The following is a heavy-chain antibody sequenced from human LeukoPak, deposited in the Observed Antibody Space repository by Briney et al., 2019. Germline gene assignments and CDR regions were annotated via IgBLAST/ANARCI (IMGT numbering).Heavy chain of an antibody. CDR1: GYSISSGYY. J-gene: IGHJ5*02. V-gene: IGHV4-38-2*02. D-gene: IGHD3-10*01. Sequence: SETLSLTCTVSGYSISSGYYWGWIRQPPGKGLEWIGSIYHSGSTFYNPSLESRVTISVDTSKNQFSLKLSSVTAADTAMFYCARGLGPGNWFDPWGQGTLVTVSS. CDR2: IYHSGST. CDR3: ARGLGPGNWFDP.